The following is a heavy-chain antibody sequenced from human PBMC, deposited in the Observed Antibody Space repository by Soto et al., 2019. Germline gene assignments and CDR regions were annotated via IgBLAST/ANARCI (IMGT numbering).Heavy chain of an antibody. V-gene: IGHV1-8*01. Sequence: QVQLVQSGAEVKKPGASVKVSCKASGYTFTSSDINWVRQATGQGLEWMGWMNPNSGNTGYAQKFQGRVTMTRNTSISTAYMELSSLRSEDTAVYYCARVAAQHYSSSWLLLAGTIDYWGQGTLVTVSS. CDR1: GYTFTSSD. CDR2: MNPNSGNT. CDR3: ARVAAQHYSSSWLLLAGTIDY. J-gene: IGHJ4*02. D-gene: IGHD6-13*01.